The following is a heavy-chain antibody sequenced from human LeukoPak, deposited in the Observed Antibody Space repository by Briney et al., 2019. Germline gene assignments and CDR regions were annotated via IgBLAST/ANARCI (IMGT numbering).Heavy chain of an antibody. Sequence: SETLSLTCSVSGGSISGSPNYWGWIRQPPGKGLEWIGNIYYVGSTYYSLSLKSRVTISVDTSKNQFSLKLSSVTAADTAVYYCARDEINMGTFDYWGQGSLVTVSS. CDR1: GGSISGSPNY. V-gene: IGHV4-39*07. CDR3: ARDEINMGTFDY. CDR2: IYYVGST. J-gene: IGHJ4*02.